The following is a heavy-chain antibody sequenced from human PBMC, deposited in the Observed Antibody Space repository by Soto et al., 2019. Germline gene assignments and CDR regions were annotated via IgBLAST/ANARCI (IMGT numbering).Heavy chain of an antibody. D-gene: IGHD4-17*01. CDR2: ISSSSSTI. Sequence: EVQLVESGGGLVQPGGSLRLSCAASGFTFCSYSMNWVRQAPGKGREWVSYISSSSSTIYYADSVKGRFTISRDNAKNSLYLKMNSLRDEDTAVYYCARDDRYGDYVLNYWGQGTLVTVSS. V-gene: IGHV3-48*02. CDR3: ARDDRYGDYVLNY. J-gene: IGHJ4*02. CDR1: GFTFCSYS.